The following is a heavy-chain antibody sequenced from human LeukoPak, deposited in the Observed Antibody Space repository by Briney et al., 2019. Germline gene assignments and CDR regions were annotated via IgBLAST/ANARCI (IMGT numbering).Heavy chain of an antibody. Sequence: PSETLSLTCTVSGGSISNYWSWIRQPAGKGLEWIGRIYTGGSTNYNPSLKSRVTMSVDTSKNQCTLKLSSVTAADTAVYYCARVGDYALKDWGQGTLVTVSS. V-gene: IGHV4-4*07. CDR2: IYTGGST. D-gene: IGHD3-16*01. J-gene: IGHJ4*02. CDR1: GGSISNY. CDR3: ARVGDYALKD.